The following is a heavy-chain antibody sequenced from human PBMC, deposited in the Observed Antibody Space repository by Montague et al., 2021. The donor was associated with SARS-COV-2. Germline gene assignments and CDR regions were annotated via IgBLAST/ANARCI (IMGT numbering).Heavy chain of an antibody. J-gene: IGHJ5*02. CDR3: TGQRWRGRFDP. D-gene: IGHD2-15*01. CDR2: VHWRGXX. CDR1: GGSVYSNADHLNSDY. Sequence: SETLSLTCDVSGGSVYSNADHLNSDYWAWVRQSPGWGLEWIGSVHWRGXXWQNPSFRGRLTMSVDTSKNSVSLRLTSVTAADTAMYYCTGQRWRGRFDPWGLGTLVIVSS. V-gene: IGHV4-39*01.